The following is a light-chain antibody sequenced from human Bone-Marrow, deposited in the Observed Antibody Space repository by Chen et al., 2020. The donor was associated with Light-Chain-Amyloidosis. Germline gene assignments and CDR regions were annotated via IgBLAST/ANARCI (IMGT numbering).Light chain of an antibody. J-gene: IGLJ2*01. CDR3: QSADSSGTYEVI. CDR1: DLPTKY. Sequence: SYELTQPPSVSVSPGQTARITCSGDDLPTKYAYWYQQKPGQAPVLVIQRDTERHSGISERFSGSSSGTTATLTISGGQAEDEADYHCQSADSSGTYEVIFGGGTKLAVL. V-gene: IGLV3-25*03. CDR2: RDT.